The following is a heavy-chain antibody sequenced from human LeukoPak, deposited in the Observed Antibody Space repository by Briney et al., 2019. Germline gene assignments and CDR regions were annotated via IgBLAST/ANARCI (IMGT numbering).Heavy chain of an antibody. D-gene: IGHD3-22*01. CDR3: ARVRGPITMMVVVITTDFDY. CDR1: GYTFTSYG. Sequence: ASVKVSCKASGYTFTSYGISWVRQAPGQGLEWMGWISAYNGNTNYAQKLQGRVTMTTDTSTSTAYMELRSLRSDDTAVYYCARVRGPITMMVVVITTDFDYWGQGTLVTVSS. CDR2: ISAYNGNT. V-gene: IGHV1-18*01. J-gene: IGHJ4*02.